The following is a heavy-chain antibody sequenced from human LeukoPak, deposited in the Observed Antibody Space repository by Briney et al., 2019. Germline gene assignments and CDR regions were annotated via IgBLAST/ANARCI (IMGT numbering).Heavy chain of an antibody. J-gene: IGHJ4*02. V-gene: IGHV3-21*01. CDR2: ITSSSSYM. CDR3: ARETLYSGYAAYFDY. CDR1: GFTFSSYS. D-gene: IGHD5-12*01. Sequence: PGGSLRLSCAASGFTFSSYSMNWVRQAPGKGLEWVSSITSSSSYMYYADSVKGRFTISRDNAKNSLYLQMNSLRAEDTAVYYCARETLYSGYAAYFDYWGQGTLVTVSS.